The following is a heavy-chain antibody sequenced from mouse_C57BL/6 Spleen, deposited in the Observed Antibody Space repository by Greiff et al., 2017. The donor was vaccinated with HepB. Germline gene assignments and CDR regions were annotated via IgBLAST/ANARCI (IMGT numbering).Heavy chain of an antibody. D-gene: IGHD1-1*01. CDR2: IRLKSDNYAT. CDR3: TAYGSYYFDY. Sequence: EVQVVESGGGLVQPGGSMKLSCVASGFTFSNYWMNWVRQSPEKGLEWVAQIRLKSDNYATHYAESVKGRFTISSDDSKSSVYLQMNNLRAEDTGIYYCTAYGSYYFDYWGQGTTLTVSS. J-gene: IGHJ2*01. V-gene: IGHV6-3*01. CDR1: GFTFSNYW.